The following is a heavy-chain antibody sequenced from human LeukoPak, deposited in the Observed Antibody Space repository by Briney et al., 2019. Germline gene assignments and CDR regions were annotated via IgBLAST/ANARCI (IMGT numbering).Heavy chain of an antibody. Sequence: GGSLSLSCAASGFTFSSYWMHWVSHAPGKGLVWVSRINSDGSSTTYADSVKGRFTISRDNAKNTLYLQMNSLRAEDTAVYFCARDYGRSRDYGMDVWGQGTTVTVSS. J-gene: IGHJ6*02. CDR3: ARDYGRSRDYGMDV. D-gene: IGHD3-10*01. CDR2: INSDGSST. V-gene: IGHV3-74*01. CDR1: GFTFSSYW.